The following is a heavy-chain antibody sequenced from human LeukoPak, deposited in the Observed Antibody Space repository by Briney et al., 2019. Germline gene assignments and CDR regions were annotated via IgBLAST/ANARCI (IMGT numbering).Heavy chain of an antibody. V-gene: IGHV1-46*01. CDR3: ARSEGNWYFDL. Sequence: ASVKVSCKASGYTFTSYYMHWVRQAPGQGLEWMGIINPSGGSTSYAQKFQGRVAMTRDTSTSTVYMELSSLRSEDTAVYYCARSEGNWYFDLWGRGTLVTVSS. J-gene: IGHJ2*01. CDR1: GYTFTSYY. CDR2: INPSGGST.